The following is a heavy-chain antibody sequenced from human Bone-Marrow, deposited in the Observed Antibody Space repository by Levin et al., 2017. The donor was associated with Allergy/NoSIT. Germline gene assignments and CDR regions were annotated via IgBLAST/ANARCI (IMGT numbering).Heavy chain of an antibody. J-gene: IGHJ4*02. CDR2: ISSSSSTI. V-gene: IGHV3-48*02. D-gene: IGHD3-10*01. Sequence: GGSLRLSCAASGFSFSNYGMNWVRQAPGKGLEWVSYISSSSSTIYYADSVKGRFTVSSDDARNSLSLQMNSLRDEDTAVYYCARDMVRGVSGPSFDYWGQGTLVTVSS. CDR3: ARDMVRGVSGPSFDY. CDR1: GFSFSNYG.